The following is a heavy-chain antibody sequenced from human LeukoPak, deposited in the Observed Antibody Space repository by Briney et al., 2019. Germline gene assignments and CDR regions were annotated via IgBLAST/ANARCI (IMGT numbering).Heavy chain of an antibody. CDR1: GYTFTGYY. CDR2: INPNSGGT. CDR3: ARDIAVAGTPTYYYYYMDV. J-gene: IGHJ6*03. V-gene: IGHV1-2*06. Sequence: ASVKVSCKASGYTFTGYYMHWVRQAPGQGLEWMGRINPNSGGTNYAQKFQGRVTTTRDTSISTAYMELSRLRSDDTAVYYCARDIAVAGTPTYYYYYMDVWGKGTTVTVSS. D-gene: IGHD6-19*01.